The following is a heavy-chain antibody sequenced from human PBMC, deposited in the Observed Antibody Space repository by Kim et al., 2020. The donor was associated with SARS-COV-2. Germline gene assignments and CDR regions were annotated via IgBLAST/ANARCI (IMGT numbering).Heavy chain of an antibody. CDR2: MSTGGGIE. CDR3: ARAPVAGDPDYFDF. V-gene: IGHV3-30*09. CDR1: GFPFSDYV. J-gene: IGHJ4*02. D-gene: IGHD2-15*01. Sequence: GGSLRLSCAVSGFPFSDYVLHWVRQAPGKGLEWVAVMSTGGGIEIYPDSVKGRFAISRDNSKNTLYLQMNNLRPDDTAVYYCARAPVAGDPDYFDFWGQG.